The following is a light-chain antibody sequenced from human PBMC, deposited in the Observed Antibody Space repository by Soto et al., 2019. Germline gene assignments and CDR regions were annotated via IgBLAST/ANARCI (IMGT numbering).Light chain of an antibody. J-gene: IGLJ2*01. CDR3: MSYTRKSSLEV. V-gene: IGLV2-14*01. CDR1: SSDVGDYNY. CDR2: EVS. Sequence: QSALTQPASVSGSPGQSLTISCTGTSSDVGDYNYVSWYQQHPGKAPKLIIYEVSNRPSGISNRFSGSKSGNTASLTISGLQAEDEADYYCMSYTRKSSLEVFGGGTKLTVL.